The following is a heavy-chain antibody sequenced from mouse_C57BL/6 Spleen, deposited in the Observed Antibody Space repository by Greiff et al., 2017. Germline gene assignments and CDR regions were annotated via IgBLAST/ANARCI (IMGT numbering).Heavy chain of an antibody. D-gene: IGHD1-1*01. CDR3: ASRGGSRGYCGG. V-gene: IGHV1-69*01. CDR1: GYTFTSYW. CDR2: FDPSDSYT. J-gene: IGHJ1*01. Sequence: QVQLQQPGAELVMPGASVKLSCKASGYTFTSYWMHWVMRRPGQGLEWIGEFDPSDSYTNYNPKFKGKSTLPVDKSSSTAYMQLRSLTSEDSAVYYCASRGGSRGYCGGWGAGTRVAVSS.